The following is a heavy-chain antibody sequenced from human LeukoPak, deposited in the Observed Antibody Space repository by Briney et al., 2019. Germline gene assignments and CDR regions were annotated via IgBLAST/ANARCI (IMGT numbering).Heavy chain of an antibody. CDR2: INHSGST. D-gene: IGHD5-18*01. CDR1: GGSFSGYY. CDR3: ARGGYSYARRYFRH. J-gene: IGHJ1*01. V-gene: IGHV4-34*01. Sequence: SETLSLTCAVFGGSFSGYYWSWIRQPPGKGLEWIGEINHSGSTNYNPSLKSRVTISVDTSKNQFSLKLSSVTAADTAVYYCARGGYSYARRYFRHWGQGTLVTVSS.